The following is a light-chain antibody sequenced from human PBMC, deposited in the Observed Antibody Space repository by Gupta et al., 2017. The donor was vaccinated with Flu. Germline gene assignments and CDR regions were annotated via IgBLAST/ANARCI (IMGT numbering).Light chain of an antibody. J-gene: IGLJ3*02. CDR1: SSNIGSNS. V-gene: IGLV1-44*01. CDR3: AAWDDSLNGPV. CDR2: SDS. Sequence: QSVLTQPPSASGTPGQTVIISCSGSSSNIGSNSVNWYQQFPGTAPKLLISSDSQRSSGIPDRISGSKPGTSASLAINGLQSEDEADYYCAAWDDSLNGPVLGGGTKLTVL.